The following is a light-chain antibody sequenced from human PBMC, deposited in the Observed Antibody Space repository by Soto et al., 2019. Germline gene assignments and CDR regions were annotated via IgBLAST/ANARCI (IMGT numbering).Light chain of an antibody. CDR2: GAS. Sequence: EIVLTQSPGTLSLSPGERATLSCRASQSVSSSYLAWYQQKPGQAPRLLIYGASSRATGIPDRFSGSGPGTDFTLTISRLEPEDFAVYYCQQYGISPLTFGGGTKVEIK. CDR1: QSVSSSY. CDR3: QQYGISPLT. J-gene: IGKJ4*01. V-gene: IGKV3-20*01.